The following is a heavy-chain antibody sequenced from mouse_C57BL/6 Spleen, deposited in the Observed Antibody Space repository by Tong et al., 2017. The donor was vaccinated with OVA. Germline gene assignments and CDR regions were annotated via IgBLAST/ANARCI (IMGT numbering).Heavy chain of an antibody. CDR2: IYPGDGDT. D-gene: IGHD2-3*01. J-gene: IGHJ2*01. CDR1: GYAFSSSW. CDR3: ARYLYDGYYYSMDY. V-gene: IGHV1-82*01. Sequence: VQLQESGPELVNSGPSVTIFCKTSGYAFSSSWLNLFKQRPGKGLEWIGRIYPGDGDTNYNGKFKGKATLTADKSTSTAYMQLSSLTSEDYAVYFCARYLYDGYYYSMDYWGQGTTLSVSS.